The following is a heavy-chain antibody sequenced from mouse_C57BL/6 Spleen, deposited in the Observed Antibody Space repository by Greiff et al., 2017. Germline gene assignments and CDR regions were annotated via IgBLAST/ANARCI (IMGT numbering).Heavy chain of an antibody. J-gene: IGHJ2*01. Sequence: VQLQQPGAELVKPGASVKLSCKASGYTFTSYWMQWVKQRPGPGLEWIGEIDPSDSYTNYNQKFKGKATLTVDTSSSTAYMQLSSLTSEDSAVYYCARSGSNHFDYWGQGTTLTVSS. CDR3: ARSGSNHFDY. CDR1: GYTFTSYW. D-gene: IGHD2-5*01. CDR2: IDPSDSYT. V-gene: IGHV1-50*01.